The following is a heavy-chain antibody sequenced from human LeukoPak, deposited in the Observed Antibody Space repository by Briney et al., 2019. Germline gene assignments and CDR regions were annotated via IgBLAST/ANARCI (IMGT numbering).Heavy chain of an antibody. J-gene: IGHJ4*02. CDR2: IYYSGRT. CDR3: ARVAYYDSSGRRPRPYVDY. D-gene: IGHD3-22*01. V-gene: IGHV4-59*01. Sequence: SETLSLTCTVSGGSISSYYWSWIRQPPGKGLEWIGYIYYSGRTNYNPSLKSRVTISVDTSKNQFSLKLSSVTAADTAVYYCARVAYYDSSGRRPRPYVDYWGQGTLVTVSS. CDR1: GGSISSYY.